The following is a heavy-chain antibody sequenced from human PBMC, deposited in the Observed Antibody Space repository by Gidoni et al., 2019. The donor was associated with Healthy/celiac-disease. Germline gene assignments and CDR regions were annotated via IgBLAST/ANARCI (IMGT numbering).Heavy chain of an antibody. D-gene: IGHD6-19*01. J-gene: IGHJ6*02. V-gene: IGHV1-8*01. Sequence: NPNSGNTAYAQKFQGRVTMTRNTSISTAYMELSSLRSEDTAVYYCARGMSREVAGGARGNYYYGMDVWGQGTTVTVSS. CDR2: NPNSGNT. CDR3: ARGMSREVAGGARGNYYYGMDV.